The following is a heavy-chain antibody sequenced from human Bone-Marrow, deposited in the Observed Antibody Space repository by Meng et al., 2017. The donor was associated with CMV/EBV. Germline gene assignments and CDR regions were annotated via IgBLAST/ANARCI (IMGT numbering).Heavy chain of an antibody. V-gene: IGHV4-34*01. J-gene: IGHJ6*02. CDR2: INHSGTA. CDR3: ARDIGVGFLSYYYYGMDV. Sequence: SETLSLTCAVYSGTFSDYYWTWIRQPPGKGLEWIGEINHSGTANYNPSLKSRVTISADTSKNQFSLKLSSVTAADTAVYYCARDIGVGFLSYYYYGMDVWGQGITVTVSS. D-gene: IGHD2-15*01. CDR1: SGTFSDYY.